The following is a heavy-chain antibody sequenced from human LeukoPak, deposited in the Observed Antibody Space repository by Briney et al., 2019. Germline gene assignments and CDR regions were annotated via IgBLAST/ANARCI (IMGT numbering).Heavy chain of an antibody. Sequence: SETLSLTCSVSGGSISSRSFSWGWIRQPPGKGLEWIGNIYYGGSTYYNPSLNSRVTISVDTSRDQLSLKLTSVTATDTAVYYCAKYDTTVTITLDNWGQRTLVTVSS. V-gene: IGHV4-39*01. CDR2: IYYGGST. CDR1: GGSISSRSFS. D-gene: IGHD4-17*01. CDR3: AKYDTTVTITLDN. J-gene: IGHJ4*02.